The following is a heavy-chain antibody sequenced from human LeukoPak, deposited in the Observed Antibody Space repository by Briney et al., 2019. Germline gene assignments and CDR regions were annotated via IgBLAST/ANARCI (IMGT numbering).Heavy chain of an antibody. CDR1: GGSISSYY. V-gene: IGHV4-59*01. CDR3: ARGNSGSYGQTDY. Sequence: SETLSLTCTVSGGSISSYYWSWIRQPPGKGLEWIGYIYYSGTINYNPSLKSRVTISVDTSKNQFSLKLSSVTAADTAVYYCARGNSGSYGQTDYWGQGTLVTVSS. J-gene: IGHJ4*02. D-gene: IGHD1-26*01. CDR2: IYYSGTI.